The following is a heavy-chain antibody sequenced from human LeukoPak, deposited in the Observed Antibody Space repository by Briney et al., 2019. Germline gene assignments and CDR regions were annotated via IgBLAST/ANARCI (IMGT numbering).Heavy chain of an antibody. CDR3: AKDPRNILTGEYDDFDI. J-gene: IGHJ3*02. CDR1: GYTFSNYC. Sequence: ASVKVSCKASGYTFSNYCMHWVRQAPGQGLEWMGIFNPTYDIPIYAQTFEGRVTMTRDMSTSTVYMELSTLRSDDTAVYFCAKDPRNILTGEYDDFDIWGQGTMVIVSS. CDR2: FNPTYDIP. V-gene: IGHV1-46*01. D-gene: IGHD3-9*01.